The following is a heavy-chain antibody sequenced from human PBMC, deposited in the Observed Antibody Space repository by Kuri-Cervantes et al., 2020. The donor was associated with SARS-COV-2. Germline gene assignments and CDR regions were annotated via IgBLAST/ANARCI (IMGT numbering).Heavy chain of an antibody. Sequence: GESLKISCAASGFTFSSYSMNWVRQAPGKGLQWVSSISSSSSYIYYADSVKGRFTISRDNAKNSLYLQMNSLRAEDTAVYYCARDQSGSYHFGYVYYWGQGTLVTVSS. CDR1: GFTFSSYS. CDR2: ISSSSSYI. J-gene: IGHJ4*02. CDR3: ARDQSGSYHFGYVYY. V-gene: IGHV3-21*01. D-gene: IGHD1-26*01.